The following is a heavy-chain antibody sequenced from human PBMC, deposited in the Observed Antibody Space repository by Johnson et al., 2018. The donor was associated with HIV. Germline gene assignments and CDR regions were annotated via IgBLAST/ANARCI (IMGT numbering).Heavy chain of an antibody. CDR3: AKDLRSSSWTGDAFHI. D-gene: IGHD6-13*01. V-gene: IGHV3-30*02. CDR1: GFTFSSYG. CDR2: IRYDGSNK. Sequence: QVQLVESGGGVVQPGGSLRLSCAASGFTFSSYGMHWVRQAPGKGLEWVAFIRYDGSNKYSADSVKGRFTISRDNSKNIVYLQMNSLRAEDTAVYYCAKDLRSSSWTGDAFHIWGQGTMVTVSS. J-gene: IGHJ3*02.